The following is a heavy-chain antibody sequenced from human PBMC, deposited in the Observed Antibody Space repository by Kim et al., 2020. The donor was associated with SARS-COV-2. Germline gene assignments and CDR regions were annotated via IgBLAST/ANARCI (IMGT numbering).Heavy chain of an antibody. CDR3: ARGNYGSGSYSGALDY. CDR2: IYYSGST. D-gene: IGHD3-10*01. CDR1: GGSISSYY. J-gene: IGHJ4*02. V-gene: IGHV4-59*01. Sequence: WETLSLTCTVSGGSISSYYWSWIRQPPGKGLEWIGYIYYSGSTNYNPSLKSRVTISVATSKNQFSLKLSSVTAADTAVYYCARGNYGSGSYSGALDYWGQGTLVTVSS.